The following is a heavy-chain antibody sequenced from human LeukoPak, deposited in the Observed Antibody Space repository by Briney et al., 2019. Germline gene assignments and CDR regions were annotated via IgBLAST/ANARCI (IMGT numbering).Heavy chain of an antibody. Sequence: GESLKICCTGSGYSFTSYWISWVRQMPGKGLEWMGRIDPSDSYTNYSPSFQGHVTISADKSISTAYLQWSSLKASDTAMYYCARQKGSILTGYSNNWFDPWGQGTLVTVSS. CDR3: ARQKGSILTGYSNNWFDP. V-gene: IGHV5-10-1*01. CDR1: GYSFTSYW. J-gene: IGHJ5*02. D-gene: IGHD3-9*01. CDR2: IDPSDSYT.